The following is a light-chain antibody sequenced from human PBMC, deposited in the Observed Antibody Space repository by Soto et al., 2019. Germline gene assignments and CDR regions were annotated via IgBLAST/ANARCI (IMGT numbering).Light chain of an antibody. J-gene: IGKJ1*01. CDR2: KIS. Sequence: DVVLTQSPLSLTVALGQPASISCRSSQGLLFLDGNTYLSWFHQRPGQSPRRLIYKISNWDSGVSDRFSGSGSGSSFTLTISRVEAEDVGIYYCMQGTYWPPTFGQGTKVE. CDR3: MQGTYWPPT. V-gene: IGKV2D-30*01. CDR1: QGLLFLDGNTY.